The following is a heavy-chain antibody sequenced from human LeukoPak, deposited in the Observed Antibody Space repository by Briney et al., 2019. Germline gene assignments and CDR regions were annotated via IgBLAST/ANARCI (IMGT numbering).Heavy chain of an antibody. CDR3: ARALGNYYDSSGYYFDY. CDR2: IIPIFGTA. J-gene: IGHJ4*02. CDR1: GGTFSNFA. V-gene: IGHV1-69*06. Sequence: GASVKVSCKTSGGTFSNFAISWVRQAPGQGLEWMGGIIPIFGTANYAQKFQGRVTITADKSTSTAYMELSSLRSEDTAVYYCARALGNYYDSSGYYFDYWGQGTLVTVSS. D-gene: IGHD3-22*01.